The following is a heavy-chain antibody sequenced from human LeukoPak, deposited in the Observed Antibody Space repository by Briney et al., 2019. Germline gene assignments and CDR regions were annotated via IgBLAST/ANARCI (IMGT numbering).Heavy chain of an antibody. Sequence: SGGSLRLSCAASGFTFSSSWISWVRQAPGKGLEWVANIKQDGSEKYYVDSVKGRFTISRDNAKNSLYLQMNSLRAEDTAVYYCAKDRDSSSSKGDYWGQGTLVTVSS. CDR2: IKQDGSEK. V-gene: IGHV3-7*03. CDR1: GFTFSSSW. J-gene: IGHJ4*02. CDR3: AKDRDSSSSKGDY. D-gene: IGHD6-6*01.